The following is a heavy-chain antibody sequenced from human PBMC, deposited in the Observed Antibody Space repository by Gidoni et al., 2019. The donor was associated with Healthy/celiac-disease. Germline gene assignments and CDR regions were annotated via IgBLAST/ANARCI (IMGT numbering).Heavy chain of an antibody. CDR2: IYPGDSDT. CDR1: GYSFTSYW. J-gene: IGHJ5*02. CDR3: ARLLAPTVTTWAGWFDP. V-gene: IGHV5-51*01. Sequence: EVQLVQSGAEVTKPGESLKISCKGSGYSFTSYWIGWVRQMPGKGLEWMGIIYPGDSDTRYSPSFQGQVTISADKSISTAYLQWSSLKASDTAMYYCARLLAPTVTTWAGWFDPWGQGTLVTVSS. D-gene: IGHD4-17*01.